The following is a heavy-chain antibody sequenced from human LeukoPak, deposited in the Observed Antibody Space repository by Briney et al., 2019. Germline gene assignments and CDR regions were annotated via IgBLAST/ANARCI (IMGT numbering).Heavy chain of an antibody. CDR1: GFTFDDYT. CDR2: ISWDGGST. Sequence: GGSLRLSCAASGFTFDDYTMHWVRQAPGKGLEWVSLISWDGGSTYYADSVKGRFTISRDNSKNSLYLQMTSLRTEDTALYYCAKAHYDILTGLDYWGQGTLVTVSS. V-gene: IGHV3-43*01. CDR3: AKAHYDILTGLDY. D-gene: IGHD3-9*01. J-gene: IGHJ4*02.